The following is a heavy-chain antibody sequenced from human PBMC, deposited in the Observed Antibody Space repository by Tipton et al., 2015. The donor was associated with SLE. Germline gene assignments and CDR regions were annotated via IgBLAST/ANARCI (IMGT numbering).Heavy chain of an antibody. D-gene: IGHD3-9*01. CDR2: VYHSGST. J-gene: IGHJ3*02. CDR3: ARRNYDVLTGYYDAFDI. V-gene: IGHV4-4*02. CDR1: GVSISVSHW. Sequence: TLSFTCAVSGVSISVSHWWSWVRQSPGKGLEWIGEVYHSGSTNYNPSLKSRVTISVDKSKNHFSMHLTSVTATDTAVYYCARRNYDVLTGYYDAFDIWGQGTRVTVSS.